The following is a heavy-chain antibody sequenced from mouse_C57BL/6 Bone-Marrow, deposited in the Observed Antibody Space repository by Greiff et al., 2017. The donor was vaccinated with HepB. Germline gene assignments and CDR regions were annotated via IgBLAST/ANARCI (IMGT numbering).Heavy chain of an antibody. CDR1: GYTFTSYW. CDR2: IYPGSGST. J-gene: IGHJ4*01. CDR3: AGVTTTGGTSYYYAMDY. Sequence: QVQLQQPGAELVKPGASVKMSCKASGYTFTSYWITWVKQRPGQGLEWIGEIYPGSGSTNYNEKFKSKATLTVDTSYITAYMQLSSLTSEDSAVYYCAGVTTTGGTSYYYAMDYWGQGTSVTVSS. D-gene: IGHD2-2*01. V-gene: IGHV1-55*01.